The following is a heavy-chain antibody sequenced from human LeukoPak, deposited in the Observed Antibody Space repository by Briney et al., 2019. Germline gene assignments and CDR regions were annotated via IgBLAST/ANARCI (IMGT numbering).Heavy chain of an antibody. Sequence: PGGSLRLSCAASGFTFSSYAMSWVRQAPGKGLEYVSAISSNGGSTYYANSVKGRFTISRDNSKNTLYLQMGSLRAEDMAVYYCARGRITMVRGVILSWFDPWGQGTLVTVSS. J-gene: IGHJ5*02. D-gene: IGHD3-10*01. CDR3: ARGRITMVRGVILSWFDP. CDR2: ISSNGGST. CDR1: GFTFSSYA. V-gene: IGHV3-64*01.